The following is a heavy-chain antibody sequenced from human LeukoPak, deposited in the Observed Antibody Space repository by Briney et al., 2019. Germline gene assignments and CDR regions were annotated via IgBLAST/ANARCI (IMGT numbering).Heavy chain of an antibody. CDR1: GGSFSGYY. Sequence: PSETLSLTCAVYGGSFSGYYWSWIRQPPGKGLEWIGEINHSGSTNYNPSLKSRVTISVDTSKNQFSLKLSSVAAADTAVYYCARRIVWVTPYYFDYWGQGTLVTVSS. V-gene: IGHV4-34*01. D-gene: IGHD3-16*02. CDR2: INHSGST. J-gene: IGHJ4*02. CDR3: ARRIVWVTPYYFDY.